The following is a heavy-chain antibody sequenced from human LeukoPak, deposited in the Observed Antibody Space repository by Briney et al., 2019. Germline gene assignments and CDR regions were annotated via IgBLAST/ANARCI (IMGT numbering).Heavy chain of an antibody. CDR2: IYPSDSDT. CDR3: ARGSDCSSTSCYTWFDN. V-gene: IGHV5-51*01. D-gene: IGHD2-2*02. CDR1: GYSFTTYW. Sequence: PGGSLRLSRAGSGYSFTTYWIGWVRQMPGKGLEWMGIIYPSDSDTRYSPSFQGQVTISADKSINTAYLQWSSLKASDSAMYYCARGSDCSSTSCYTWFDNWGQGTLVTVSS. J-gene: IGHJ5*02.